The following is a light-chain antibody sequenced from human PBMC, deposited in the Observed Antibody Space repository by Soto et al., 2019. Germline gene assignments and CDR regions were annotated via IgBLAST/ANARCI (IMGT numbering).Light chain of an antibody. CDR3: EDYGRSAYT. CDR2: GAS. J-gene: IGKJ2*01. Sequence: EIVLTQSPGTLSLSPGERATLSCRASQSVSSNYLAWYQQKPGQSPRLLNYGASSTATGTPDRFSGSGSGTDFTLTIRSLEPDDVAVYYCEDYGRSAYTVGQGTTLEIK. CDR1: QSVSSNY. V-gene: IGKV3-20*01.